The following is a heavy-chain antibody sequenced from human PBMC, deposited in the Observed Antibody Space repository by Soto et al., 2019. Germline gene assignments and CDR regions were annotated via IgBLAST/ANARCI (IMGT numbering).Heavy chain of an antibody. CDR1: GGPFRGYY. CDR2: INHSGSS. CDR3: ARGRGFMSRNALDL. J-gene: IGHJ3*01. D-gene: IGHD2-2*01. Sequence: QLQLQRRGAGLLRPSETLSLTCVVSGGPFRGYYWSWIRQSPGKGLEWIGEINHSGSSNSNPSLKSRVTISVDMSKTQFSMNLTSLTAADAAVYYCARGRGFMSRNALDLWGQGTRVIVSS. V-gene: IGHV4-34*01.